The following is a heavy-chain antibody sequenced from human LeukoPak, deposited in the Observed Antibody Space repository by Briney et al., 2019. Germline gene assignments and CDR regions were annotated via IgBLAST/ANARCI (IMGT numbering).Heavy chain of an antibody. Sequence: GRSLRLSCAASGFTFSSYGMHWVRQAPGKGLEWVAVISYDGSNKYYADSVKGRFTISRDNSKNTLYLQMNSLRAEDTAVYYCAKGGTYGDYYYYGMDVWGQGTAVTVSS. J-gene: IGHJ6*02. V-gene: IGHV3-30*18. CDR2: ISYDGSNK. CDR1: GFTFSSYG. D-gene: IGHD1-26*01. CDR3: AKGGTYGDYYYYGMDV.